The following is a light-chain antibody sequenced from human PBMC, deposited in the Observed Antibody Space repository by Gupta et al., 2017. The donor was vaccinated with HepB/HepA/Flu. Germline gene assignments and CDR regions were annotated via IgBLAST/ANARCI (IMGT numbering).Light chain of an antibody. J-gene: IGKJ2*01. Sequence: DLHLTQSPSSLSASVGDRVTITCRASQSTSVYLNWYKQKAGEAPELLIYAASILQSGVPSRFSGSGSGTLCTLAINRVQPEDFATYYCQQSYSSPQTFGLGTKLDIK. V-gene: IGKV1-39*01. CDR2: AAS. CDR1: QSTSVY. CDR3: QQSYSSPQT.